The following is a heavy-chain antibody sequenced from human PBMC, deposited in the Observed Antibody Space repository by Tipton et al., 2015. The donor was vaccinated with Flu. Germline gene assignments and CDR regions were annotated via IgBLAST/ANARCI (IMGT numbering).Heavy chain of an antibody. Sequence: TLSLTCAVSGYSIISESYWGWIRRPPGKGLEWIGSFYHSGITYYNPSLKSRVTISVDTSKNQFSLKLSSVTAADTAIYYCARRPYMSSSDLYAFDIWGQGTMVTVSS. J-gene: IGHJ3*02. CDR2: FYHSGIT. CDR1: GYSIISESY. D-gene: IGHD6-6*01. V-gene: IGHV4-38-2*01. CDR3: ARRPYMSSSDLYAFDI.